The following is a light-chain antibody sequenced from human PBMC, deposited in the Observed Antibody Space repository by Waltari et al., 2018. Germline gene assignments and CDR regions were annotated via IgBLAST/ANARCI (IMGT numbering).Light chain of an antibody. J-gene: IGKJ4*01. V-gene: IGKV1-33*01. CDR1: QDISHF. CDR3: QQYDNLPLT. CDR2: EAS. Sequence: DAQMTQSPSSLSASVGDRVTITCQSSQDISHFLNWYQQKPGTPPKLLITEASTLQTGAPSRFSGGRSGTQFTFTVNGLQPEDVATYFCQQYDNLPLTFGGGTKVEI.